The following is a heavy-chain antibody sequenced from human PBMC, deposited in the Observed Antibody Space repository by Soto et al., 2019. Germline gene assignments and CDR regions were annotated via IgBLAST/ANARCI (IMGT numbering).Heavy chain of an antibody. CDR1: GYTFTSYE. V-gene: IGHV1-8*01. CDR2: MNPNSGDT. J-gene: IGHJ4*02. CDR3: ARGELRWFGELLR. D-gene: IGHD3-10*01. Sequence: QVQLVQSGAEVKKPGASVKVSCKASGYTFTSYEINWVRQATGQGLEWMGWMNPNSGDTGYAQKFQGRVTMTRNTSISTAYMEMSSMRAEDTAVYYCARGELRWFGELLRWGQGTLVTVSS.